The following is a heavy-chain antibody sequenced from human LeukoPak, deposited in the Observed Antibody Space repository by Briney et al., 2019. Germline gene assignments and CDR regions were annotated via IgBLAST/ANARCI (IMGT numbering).Heavy chain of an antibody. CDR3: ARGLTTDYGDYSYFDS. CDR2: IIPIFGIA. D-gene: IGHD4-17*01. Sequence: SVKVSCKASGNTFRKYVITWVRQAPGQGLEWMGGIIPIFGIANYAQKFLGRVTISADGSTSTAYMELSSLRSEDTAVYYCARGLTTDYGDYSYFDSRGQGTLVTVSS. CDR1: GNTFRKYV. J-gene: IGHJ4*02. V-gene: IGHV1-69*01.